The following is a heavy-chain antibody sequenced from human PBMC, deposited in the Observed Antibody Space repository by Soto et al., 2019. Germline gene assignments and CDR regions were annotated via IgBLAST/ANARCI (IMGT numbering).Heavy chain of an antibody. D-gene: IGHD6-13*01. J-gene: IGHJ6*02. V-gene: IGHV3-30*18. Sequence: PXGSLRLSCAASGFTFSSYGMHWVRQAPGKGLEWVAVISYDGSNKYYADSAKGRFTISRDNSKNTLYLQMNSLRAEDTAVYYCAKDPEYSSSLSRSYYYGMDVWGQGTAVTVSS. CDR2: ISYDGSNK. CDR3: AKDPEYSSSLSRSYYYGMDV. CDR1: GFTFSSYG.